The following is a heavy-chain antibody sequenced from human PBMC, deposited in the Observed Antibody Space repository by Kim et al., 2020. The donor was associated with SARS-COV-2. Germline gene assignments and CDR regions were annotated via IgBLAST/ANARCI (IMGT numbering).Heavy chain of an antibody. D-gene: IGHD1-26*01. CDR3: ARVGIVGATDFDY. Sequence: SAPTVPGRVTMTADKSTSPAYVELSSLRSEATAVYYCARVGIVGATDFDYWGQGTLVTVSS. J-gene: IGHJ4*02. V-gene: IGHV1-69*04.